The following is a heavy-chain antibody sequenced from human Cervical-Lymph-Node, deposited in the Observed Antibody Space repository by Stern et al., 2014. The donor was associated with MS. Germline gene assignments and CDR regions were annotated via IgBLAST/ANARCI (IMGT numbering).Heavy chain of an antibody. CDR1: GGTFSKFP. J-gene: IGHJ5*02. D-gene: IGHD6-13*01. CDR3: ALSSETSDRWYSLGYDL. Sequence: VQLVQSGAEVTKPGSSVKGSCKASGGTFSKFPSSWVRQAPGKGLEWMGGIFPVFGTPTYAQEFRGRVTITADVSTSTVYMELSSLRSDDTAVYYCALSSETSDRWYSLGYDLWGQGTLVTVSS. CDR2: IFPVFGTP. V-gene: IGHV1-69*01.